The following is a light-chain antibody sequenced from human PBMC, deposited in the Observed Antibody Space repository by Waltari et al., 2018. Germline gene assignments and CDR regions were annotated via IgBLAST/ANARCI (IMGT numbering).Light chain of an antibody. Sequence: DIQMTPSPSSLSASIGDRVTLACRASQSIGAYLNWYQQKPGSAPKLLIYAASKLHNGVPSRFSGGGSGSDFALTINSLQPEDFASYVGQQRHTGPGTFGQGTKVE. CDR1: QSIGAY. J-gene: IGKJ1*01. V-gene: IGKV1-39*01. CDR3: QQRHTGPGT. CDR2: AAS.